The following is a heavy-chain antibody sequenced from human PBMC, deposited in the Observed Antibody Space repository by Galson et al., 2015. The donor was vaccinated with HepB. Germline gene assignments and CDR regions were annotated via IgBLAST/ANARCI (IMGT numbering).Heavy chain of an antibody. V-gene: IGHV1-18*01. Sequence: QSGAEVKKPGASVKTSCQASGDSFGNYGINWVRQAPGQGLEWIGWISTYNGDTNSAHKYQERVTMTTDTSTNTAYIELRSLKSDDTAIYFYARGLESSKGEVDYWGQGSLVIVSS. D-gene: IGHD2-15*01. J-gene: IGHJ4*02. CDR2: ISTYNGDT. CDR3: ARGLESSKGEVDY. CDR1: GDSFGNYG.